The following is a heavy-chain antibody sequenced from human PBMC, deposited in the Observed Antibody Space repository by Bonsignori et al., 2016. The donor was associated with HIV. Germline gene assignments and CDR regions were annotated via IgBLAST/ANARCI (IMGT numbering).Heavy chain of an antibody. Sequence: WIRQPPGKGLEWIGEINHSGSTNYNPSLKSRVTISVDTSKNQFSLKLSSVTAADTAVYYCARGALRLDYWGQGTLVTVSS. CDR2: INHSGST. D-gene: IGHD4-17*01. CDR3: ARGALRLDY. V-gene: IGHV4-34*01. J-gene: IGHJ4*02.